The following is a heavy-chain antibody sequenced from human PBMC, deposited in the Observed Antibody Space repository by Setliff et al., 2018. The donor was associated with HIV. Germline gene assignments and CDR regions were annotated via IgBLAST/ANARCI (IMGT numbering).Heavy chain of an antibody. Sequence: SETLSLTCAVYTGSFSGYYWSWIRQPPGKGLEWIGSIYHSGSTYYNPSLKSRVTISVDTSKNQFSLKLSSVTAADTAVYYCARAAGYPTITMIVVAALDYWGQGTLVTVSS. CDR2: IYHSGST. J-gene: IGHJ4*02. D-gene: IGHD3-22*01. CDR3: ARAAGYPTITMIVVAALDY. V-gene: IGHV4-34*01. CDR1: TGSFSGYY.